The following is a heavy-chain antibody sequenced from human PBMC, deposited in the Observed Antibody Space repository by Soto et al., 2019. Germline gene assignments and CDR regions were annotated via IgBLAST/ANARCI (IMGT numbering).Heavy chain of an antibody. CDR3: ARDTRTPYSRSSWYYYSYYYGMDV. CDR1: GFTFSSYG. D-gene: IGHD6-13*01. J-gene: IGHJ6*02. CDR2: IWYDGSNK. Sequence: PGGSLRLSCAASGFTFSSYGMHWVRQAPGKGLEWVAVIWYDGSNKYYADSVKGRFTISRDNSKNTLYLQMNSLRAEDTAVYYCARDTRTPYSRSSWYYYSYYYGMDVWGQGTTVTVSS. V-gene: IGHV3-33*01.